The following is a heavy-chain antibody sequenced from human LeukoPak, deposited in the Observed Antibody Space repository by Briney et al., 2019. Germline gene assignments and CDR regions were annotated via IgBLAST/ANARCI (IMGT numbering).Heavy chain of an antibody. D-gene: IGHD2-15*01. CDR3: ARARGYCSGGSCYYYFDY. J-gene: IGHJ4*02. Sequence: SVKVSCKASGGTFSSYAIGWVRQAPGQGLEWMGGIIPIFGTANYAQKFQGRVTITADKSTSTAYMELSSLRSEDTAVYYCARARGYCSGGSCYYYFDYWGQGTLVTVSS. V-gene: IGHV1-69*06. CDR1: GGTFSSYA. CDR2: IIPIFGTA.